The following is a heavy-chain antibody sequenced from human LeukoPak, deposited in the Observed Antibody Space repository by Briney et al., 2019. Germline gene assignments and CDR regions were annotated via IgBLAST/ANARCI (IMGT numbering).Heavy chain of an antibody. D-gene: IGHD6-25*01. V-gene: IGHV3-15*01. J-gene: IGHJ4*02. CDR1: GFTFSDAW. Sequence: GGSLLLSGVASGFTFSDAWMSWVRQAPGKGLEWVGRIKSKIDGGTIDYGAPVKGRFTIPRDDSRNTLYLQMNSLKTEDTAVYYCTTRRQDGCWGQGTLVTVS. CDR2: IKSKIDGGTI. CDR3: TTRRQDGC.